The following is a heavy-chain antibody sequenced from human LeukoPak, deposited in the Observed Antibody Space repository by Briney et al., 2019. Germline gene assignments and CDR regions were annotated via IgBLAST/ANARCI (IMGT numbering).Heavy chain of an antibody. V-gene: IGHV1-8*01. D-gene: IGHD6-13*01. Sequence: GASVKVSCKASGYTFTSYDINWVRQATGQGLEWVGWMNPNSGNTGYAQKFQGRVTMTRNTSISTAYMELSSLRSEDTAVYYCARAIRIAAAVHYYYYYMDVWGKGTTVTVSS. CDR3: ARAIRIAAAVHYYYYYMDV. CDR2: MNPNSGNT. CDR1: GYTFTSYD. J-gene: IGHJ6*03.